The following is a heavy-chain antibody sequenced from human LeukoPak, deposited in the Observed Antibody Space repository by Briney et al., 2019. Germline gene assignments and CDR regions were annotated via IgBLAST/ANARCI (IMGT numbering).Heavy chain of an antibody. CDR1: GYTFTGYY. Sequence: GASVKVSCKASGYTFTGYYMHWVRQAPGQGLEWMGWINPNSGGTNYAQKFQGRVTMTRDTSISTAYMELSRLRSDDTAVYYCARDGGGCCSSTSCYSNDAFDIWGQGTMVTVSS. J-gene: IGHJ3*02. CDR2: INPNSGGT. V-gene: IGHV1-2*02. CDR3: ARDGGGCCSSTSCYSNDAFDI. D-gene: IGHD2-2*01.